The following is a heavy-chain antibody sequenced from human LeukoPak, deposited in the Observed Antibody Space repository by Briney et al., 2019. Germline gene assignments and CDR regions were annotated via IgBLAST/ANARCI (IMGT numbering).Heavy chain of an antibody. CDR1: GFTFSSYA. J-gene: IGHJ3*02. D-gene: IGHD6-19*01. CDR3: ARDGRAVAGNGGVDAFDI. CDR2: ISYDGSNK. Sequence: GGSLRLSCAASGFTFSSYAIHWVRQAPGKGLEWVAVISYDGSNKYYADSVKGRFTISRDNSKNTLYLRMNSLRAEDTAVYYCARDGRAVAGNGGVDAFDIWGQGTVVTVSS. V-gene: IGHV3-30-3*01.